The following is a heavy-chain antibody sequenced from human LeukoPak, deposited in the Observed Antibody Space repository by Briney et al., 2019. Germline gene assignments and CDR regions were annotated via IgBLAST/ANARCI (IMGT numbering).Heavy chain of an antibody. CDR1: GFTFSSYW. J-gene: IGHJ6*02. Sequence: GGSLRLSCAASGFTFSSYWMHWVRQAPGKGLVWVSRINSDGSSTSYADSVKGRFTISRDNAKNTLYLQMNSLRAEDTAVYYCARTDGYNLMFYYYGMDVWGQGTTVTVSS. CDR3: ARTDGYNLMFYYYGMDV. CDR2: INSDGSST. V-gene: IGHV3-74*01. D-gene: IGHD5-24*01.